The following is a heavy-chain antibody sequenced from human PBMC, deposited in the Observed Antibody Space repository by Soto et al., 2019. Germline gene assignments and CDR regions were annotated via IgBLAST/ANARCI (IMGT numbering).Heavy chain of an antibody. CDR3: ARAHGDYEDYFDY. CDR1: GGSISSGGYS. CDR2: IYHSGST. D-gene: IGHD4-17*01. V-gene: IGHV4-30-2*01. Sequence: QLQLQESGSGLVKPSQTLSLTCAVSGGSISSGGYSWSWIRQPPGKGLEWIGYIYHSGSTYYNPSLKSRVXXPXDXXKNQFSLKLSSVTAADTAVYYCARAHGDYEDYFDYWGQGTLVTVSS. J-gene: IGHJ4*02.